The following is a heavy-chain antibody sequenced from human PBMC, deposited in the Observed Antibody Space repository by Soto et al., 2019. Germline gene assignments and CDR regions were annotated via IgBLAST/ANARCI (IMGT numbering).Heavy chain of an antibody. V-gene: IGHV3-30*03. D-gene: IGHD3-10*01. CDR1: GFTFSSYG. CDR2: ISYDGSNK. J-gene: IGHJ4*02. Sequence: QVQLVESGGGVVQPGRSLRLSCAASGFTFSSYGMHWVRQAPGKGLEWVAVISYDGSNKYYADSVKGRFTISRDHSKNTLYLQMNSLRAEDTVVYYCATWFGAFDYWGQGTLVTVSS. CDR3: ATWFGAFDY.